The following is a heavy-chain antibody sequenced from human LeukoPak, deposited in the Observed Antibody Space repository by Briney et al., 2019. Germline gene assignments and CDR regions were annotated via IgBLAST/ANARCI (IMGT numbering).Heavy chain of an antibody. Sequence: GGSLKLSCAVSGFTFGEYDMHWVRQAPGKGLEWVGIIKSKLYGETTEYAASVQGRFTMSRDDGKKTTFLQMNNLKTEDTAVYYCARAGNDDNNYDYPLWGQGTLVTVAS. CDR3: ARAGNDDNNYDYPL. CDR2: IKSKLYGETT. V-gene: IGHV3-49*04. CDR1: GFTFGEYD. J-gene: IGHJ4*02. D-gene: IGHD3-3*01.